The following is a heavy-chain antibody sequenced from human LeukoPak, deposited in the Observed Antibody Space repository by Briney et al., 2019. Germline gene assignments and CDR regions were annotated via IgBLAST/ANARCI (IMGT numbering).Heavy chain of an antibody. Sequence: GGSLRLSCAASGFTFDDYGMSWVRQAPGKGLEWVSGINRNGGSTGYADSVKGRFTISRDNAKNSLYLQMNSLRAEDTALYYRARGLRPDLSMYVWGKGTTVTVFS. CDR3: ARGLRPDLSMYV. J-gene: IGHJ6*03. CDR2: INRNGGST. V-gene: IGHV3-20*04. CDR1: GFTFDDYG.